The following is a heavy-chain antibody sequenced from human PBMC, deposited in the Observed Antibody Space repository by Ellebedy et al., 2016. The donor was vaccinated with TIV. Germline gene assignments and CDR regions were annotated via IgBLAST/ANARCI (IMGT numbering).Heavy chain of an antibody. CDR3: ARGSPRRDIVVATNWFDP. V-gene: IGHV4-34*01. Sequence: SETLSLXXAVYGGSFSGYYWSWIRQPPGKGLEWIGEINHSGSTNYNPSLKSRVTISVDTSKNQFSLKLSSVTAADTAVYYCARGSPRRDIVVATNWFDPWGQGTLVTVSS. CDR2: INHSGST. J-gene: IGHJ5*02. CDR1: GGSFSGYY. D-gene: IGHD2-2*01.